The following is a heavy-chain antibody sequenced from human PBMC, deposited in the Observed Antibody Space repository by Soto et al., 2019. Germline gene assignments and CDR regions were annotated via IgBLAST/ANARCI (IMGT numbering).Heavy chain of an antibody. CDR3: AGASGDKAMVRD. D-gene: IGHD5-18*01. CDR1: GNTFTSYY. V-gene: IGHV1-46*03. CDR2: INPSGGST. Sequence: GASVKVSCKASGNTFTSYYMHWVRQAPGQGLEWMGIINPSGGSTSYAQKFQGRVTMTRDTSTSTVYMELSSLRSEDTAVYYCAGASGDKAMVRDWGRETRVTVS. J-gene: IGHJ4*02.